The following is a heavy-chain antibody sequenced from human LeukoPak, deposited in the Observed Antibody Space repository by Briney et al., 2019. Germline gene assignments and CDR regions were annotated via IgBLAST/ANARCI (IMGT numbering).Heavy chain of an antibody. Sequence: GGSLRLSCAASGFTFSSYSMNWVRQAPGKGLEWVSSVSSSTSYIYYADSVKGRFTISRDNAKNSLYLQMNSLRAEDTAVYYCAKGPEQWLTHNWFDPWGQGTLVTVSS. CDR1: GFTFSSYS. D-gene: IGHD6-19*01. CDR2: VSSSTSYI. V-gene: IGHV3-21*01. J-gene: IGHJ5*02. CDR3: AKGPEQWLTHNWFDP.